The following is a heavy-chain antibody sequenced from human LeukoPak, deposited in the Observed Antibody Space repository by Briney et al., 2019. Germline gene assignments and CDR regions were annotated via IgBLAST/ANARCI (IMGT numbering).Heavy chain of an antibody. CDR2: INWNGGSR. CDR1: GFNFDDYV. J-gene: IGHJ5*02. V-gene: IGHV3-20*04. Sequence: GGSLRLSCAASGFNFDDYVMNWVRQAPGKGLEWVSGINWNGGSRGYADSVKGRFTISRDNAKNSLYLQMNSLRAEDTAVYYCASSIAARREGYNWFDPWGQGTLVTVSS. CDR3: ASSIAARREGYNWFDP. D-gene: IGHD6-6*01.